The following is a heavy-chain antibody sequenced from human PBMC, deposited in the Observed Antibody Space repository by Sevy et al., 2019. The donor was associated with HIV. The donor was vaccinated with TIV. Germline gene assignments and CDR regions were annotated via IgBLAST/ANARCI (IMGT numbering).Heavy chain of an antibody. D-gene: IGHD5-12*01. Sequence: AAVKGRFIISRDDSKSVAYLQMNSLKTEDTAVYYCTRGLATADTPEYYFDYWGQGTLVTVSS. CDR3: TRGLATADTPEYYFDY. V-gene: IGHV3-49*02. J-gene: IGHJ4*02.